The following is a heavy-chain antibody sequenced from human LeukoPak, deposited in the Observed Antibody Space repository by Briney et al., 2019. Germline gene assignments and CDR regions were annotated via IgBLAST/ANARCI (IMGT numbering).Heavy chain of an antibody. Sequence: EASVKVSCKASGGTFSSYAISWVRQAPGQGLEWMGRIIPILGIANYAQKFQGRVTTTADKSTSTAYMELSSLRSEDTAVYYCARAGRDGYNWFDYWGQGTLVTVSS. CDR3: ARAGRDGYNWFDY. CDR1: GGTFSSYA. J-gene: IGHJ4*02. CDR2: IIPILGIA. V-gene: IGHV1-69*04. D-gene: IGHD5-24*01.